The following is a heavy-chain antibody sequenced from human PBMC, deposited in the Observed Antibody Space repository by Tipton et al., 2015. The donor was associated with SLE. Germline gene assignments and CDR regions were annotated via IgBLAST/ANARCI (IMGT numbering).Heavy chain of an antibody. D-gene: IGHD3-10*01. V-gene: IGHV4-4*02. CDR2: IFHSGST. J-gene: IGHJ5*02. Sequence: TLSLTCTVSGGSISSSIWWTWVRQPPGKGLEWIGEIFHSGSTNYNPSLRGRVTMSLDKSKNQFSLKLSSVTAADTAVYYCASPYYYGSRSFDPWGQGTLVIVS. CDR1: GGSISSSIW. CDR3: ASPYYYGSRSFDP.